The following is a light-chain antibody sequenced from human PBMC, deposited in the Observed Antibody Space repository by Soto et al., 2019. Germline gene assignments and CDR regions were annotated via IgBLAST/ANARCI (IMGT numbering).Light chain of an antibody. CDR3: QHYNNWPPWT. Sequence: DIVMTQSPAILSVSPGERATLSCRASQSVSSNLAWYQQAPGQAPRLLIYGASTRATGIPARFSGSGSGTEFTLTISSLQSEDFAVYYCQHYNNWPPWTFG. V-gene: IGKV3-15*01. CDR2: GAS. J-gene: IGKJ1*01. CDR1: QSVSSN.